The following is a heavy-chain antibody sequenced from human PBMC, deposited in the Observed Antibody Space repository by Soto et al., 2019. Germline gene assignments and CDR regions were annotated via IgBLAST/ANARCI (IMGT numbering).Heavy chain of an antibody. CDR1: GFTFDDYA. CDR3: AKNQDWNRPDPGAFDV. V-gene: IGHV3-23*01. Sequence: EVQLSQSGGGLVGPGGSLRLSCAGSGFTFDDYAINWVRQAPGKGLEWVSGISGSGNQIDYTDSVEGRFIISRDDSKNTVFLQMNGLSAEDTAIYFCAKNQDWNRPDPGAFDVWGQGTTVTVTS. D-gene: IGHD1-1*01. J-gene: IGHJ3*01. CDR2: ISGSGNQI.